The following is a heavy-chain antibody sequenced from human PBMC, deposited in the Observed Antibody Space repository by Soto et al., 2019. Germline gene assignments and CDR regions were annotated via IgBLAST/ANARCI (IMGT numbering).Heavy chain of an antibody. CDR3: ARVGDFWSGYGKNWFDP. CDR1: GYTFTSYG. V-gene: IGHV1-18*04. Sequence: GASVKVSCKASGYTFTSYGISWVRQAPGQGLEWMGWISAYNGNTNYAQKLQGRVTMTTDTSTSTAYMELRSLRSDDTAVYYCARVGDFWSGYGKNWFDPWGQGTLVTVSS. J-gene: IGHJ5*02. CDR2: ISAYNGNT. D-gene: IGHD3-3*01.